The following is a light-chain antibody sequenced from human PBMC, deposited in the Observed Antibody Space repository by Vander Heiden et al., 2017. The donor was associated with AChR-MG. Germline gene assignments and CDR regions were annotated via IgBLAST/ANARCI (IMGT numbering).Light chain of an antibody. Sequence: ELVITPSPAPLSVSPGERATLSCRASQSVSSKLAWYQQKPGQAPRLLIFDASTRATVIPARFSGSGSGTEFTLTISSLQSEDFAVYYCQQYNNWPSITFGQGTRLEIK. V-gene: IGKV3-15*01. CDR2: DAS. J-gene: IGKJ5*01. CDR3: QQYNNWPSIT. CDR1: QSVSSK.